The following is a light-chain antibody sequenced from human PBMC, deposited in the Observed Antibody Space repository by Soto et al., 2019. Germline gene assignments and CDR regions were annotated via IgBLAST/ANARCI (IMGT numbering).Light chain of an antibody. CDR2: AAS. CDR3: HQADSFPLS. V-gene: IGKV1-12*01. J-gene: IGKJ4*01. Sequence: DIQMTQSPSSVSASIGDRVTISCRASQSIYKWLVWYQQKPGQAPKLLIYAASSLQSGVPSRFSGSGYGTDFTLTISSLQPADFATYYCHQADSFPLSFGGGTKVEI. CDR1: QSIYKW.